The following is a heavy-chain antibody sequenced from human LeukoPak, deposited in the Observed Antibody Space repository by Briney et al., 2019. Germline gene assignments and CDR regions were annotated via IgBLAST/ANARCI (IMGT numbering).Heavy chain of an antibody. J-gene: IGHJ4*02. D-gene: IGHD6-19*01. CDR2: ISSSGGSA. CDR1: GFTLNNYA. Sequence: PGGSLRLSCAACGFTLNNYAMSWVRQAPGKGLEWVSAISSSGGSAYYADSVKGRFTISRDNSKNTLSLQMNSLRAEDTALYYCAKVLSHRWLVPDSWGQGTLVTVSS. CDR3: AKVLSHRWLVPDS. V-gene: IGHV3-23*01.